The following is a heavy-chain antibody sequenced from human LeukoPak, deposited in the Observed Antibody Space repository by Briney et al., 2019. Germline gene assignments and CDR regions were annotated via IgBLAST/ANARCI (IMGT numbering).Heavy chain of an antibody. CDR3: ARQGHFWSGYYFFDY. D-gene: IGHD3-3*02. Sequence: SETLSLTCTVSGGSISSYYWSWIRQPAGKGLEWIGYIYYSGSTNYNPSLKSRVTISVDTSKNQFSLKLSSVTAADTAVYYCARQGHFWSGYYFFDYWGQGTLVTVSS. V-gene: IGHV4-59*08. CDR1: GGSISSYY. CDR2: IYYSGST. J-gene: IGHJ4*02.